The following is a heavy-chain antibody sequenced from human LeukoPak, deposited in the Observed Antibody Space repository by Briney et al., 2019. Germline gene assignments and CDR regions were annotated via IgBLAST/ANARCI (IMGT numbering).Heavy chain of an antibody. Sequence: SETLSLTCTVSGGPISSYYWSWIRQPPGKGLEWIGYIYYSGSTNYNPSLKSRVTISVDTSKNQFSLKLSSVTAADTAVYYCASLYGDPDYWGQGTLVTVSS. V-gene: IGHV4-59*08. D-gene: IGHD4-17*01. CDR3: ASLYGDPDY. J-gene: IGHJ4*02. CDR2: IYYSGST. CDR1: GGPISSYY.